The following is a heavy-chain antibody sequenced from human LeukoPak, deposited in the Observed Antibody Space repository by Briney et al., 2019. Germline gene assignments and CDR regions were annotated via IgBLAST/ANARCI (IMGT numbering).Heavy chain of an antibody. Sequence: GGSLRLSCAASGFTFSSYAVSWVRQAPGKGLEWVSAISGSGGSTYYADSVKGRFTISRDNSKNTLYLQMNSLRAEDTAVYYCANARGGGPKGPQDYWGQGTLVTVSS. CDR1: GFTFSSYA. CDR3: ANARGGGPKGPQDY. J-gene: IGHJ4*02. D-gene: IGHD3-10*01. CDR2: ISGSGGST. V-gene: IGHV3-23*01.